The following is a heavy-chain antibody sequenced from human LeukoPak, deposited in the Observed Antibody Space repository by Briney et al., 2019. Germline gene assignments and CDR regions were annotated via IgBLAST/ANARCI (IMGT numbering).Heavy chain of an antibody. CDR3: ARDSFRRSSTGAFDI. V-gene: IGHV4-39*07. D-gene: IGHD2-2*01. J-gene: IGHJ3*02. CDR1: GGSISSSSYY. CDR2: IYYSGST. Sequence: KPSETLSLTCTVSGGSISSSSYYWGWIRQPPGKGLEWIGSIYYSGSTYYNPSLKSRVTISVDTSKNQFYLKLTSVTAADTAVYYCARDSFRRSSTGAFDIWGQGTMVTVSS.